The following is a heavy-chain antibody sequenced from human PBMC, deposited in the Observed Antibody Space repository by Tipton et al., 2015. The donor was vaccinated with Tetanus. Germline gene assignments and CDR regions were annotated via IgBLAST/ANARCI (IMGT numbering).Heavy chain of an antibody. D-gene: IGHD7-27*01. CDR3: ARIRQVGKPGPFFDY. CDR2: IYYSGST. J-gene: IGHJ4*02. CDR1: GGSINSYY. Sequence: TLSLTCAVYGGSINSYYWSWIRQPPGKGLEWIGYIYYSGSTNYNPSLRSRVTISVDTSKNQFSLKLSSVTAADTAVYYCARIRQVGKPGPFFDYWGQGTLVTVSS. V-gene: IGHV4-59*01.